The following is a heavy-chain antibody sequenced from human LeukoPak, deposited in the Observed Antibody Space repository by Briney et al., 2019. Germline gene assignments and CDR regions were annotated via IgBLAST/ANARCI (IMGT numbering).Heavy chain of an antibody. Sequence: SETLSLTCTVSGGSFSSYYWSWIRQPAGKGLECIGRIYISGSTSYNPSLKSRVTMSVDTSKNQFSLRLSSVTATDTAVYYCATANRYSLYMDVWGKGPRSPSP. CDR2: IYISGST. D-gene: IGHD1-14*01. CDR3: ATANRYSLYMDV. CDR1: GGSFSSYY. J-gene: IGHJ6*03. V-gene: IGHV4-4*07.